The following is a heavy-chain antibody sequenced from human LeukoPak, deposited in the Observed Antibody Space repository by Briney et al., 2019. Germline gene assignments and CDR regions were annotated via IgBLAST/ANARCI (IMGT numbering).Heavy chain of an antibody. D-gene: IGHD2-8*01. Sequence: ASVKVSCKASGYTFTGYYIHWVRQAPGQGLEWMGWISPNSGGTNSAQKFQGRVSMTRDTSISTAYMELTRLRSDDTAVYYCAKVIRYCPNGVCYIRSGQIDYWGQGTLVTVSS. CDR1: GYTFTGYY. CDR3: AKVIRYCPNGVCYIRSGQIDY. J-gene: IGHJ4*02. CDR2: ISPNSGGT. V-gene: IGHV1-2*02.